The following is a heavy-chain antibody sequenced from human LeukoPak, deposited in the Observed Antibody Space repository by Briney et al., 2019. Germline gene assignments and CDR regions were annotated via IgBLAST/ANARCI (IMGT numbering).Heavy chain of an antibody. J-gene: IGHJ4*02. CDR2: INHSGST. Sequence: PSETLSLTCAVYGGSFSGYYWSWIRQPPGKGLEWIGEINHSGSTNYNPSLKSRVTISVDSSKNQFSLKLSSVTAADTALYYCARSDSSGYYYDYWGQGTLVTVSS. D-gene: IGHD3-22*01. V-gene: IGHV4-34*01. CDR3: ARSDSSGYYYDY. CDR1: GGSFSGYY.